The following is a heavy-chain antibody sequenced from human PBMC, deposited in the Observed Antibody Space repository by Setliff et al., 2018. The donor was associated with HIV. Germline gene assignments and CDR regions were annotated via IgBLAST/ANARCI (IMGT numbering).Heavy chain of an antibody. D-gene: IGHD3-16*01. J-gene: IGHJ4*02. V-gene: IGHV1-69*10. CDR2: IVPRDAIT. CDR1: GATFANFA. CDR3: ARDQGAFFECFDY. Sequence: VKVSCKAPGATFANFALNWVRQAPGQGPEWMGGIVPRDAITKYAPKFQGRLTITADKSTNTVYMELSSLRSDDTAVYFCARDQGAFFECFDYWGQGILVTVS.